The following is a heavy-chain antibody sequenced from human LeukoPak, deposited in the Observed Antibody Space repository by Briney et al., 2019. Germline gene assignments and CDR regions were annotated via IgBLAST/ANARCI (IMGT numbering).Heavy chain of an antibody. CDR1: SGSIGSYY. Sequence: PSETLSLTCTVSSGSIGSYYWSWIRQPPGKGLEWIGYIYYTGSTDYNPSLKSRVTILVDRSKNQFSLKLSSLTAADTAVYYCARYANPVGAKVVNAFDIWGQGTMVTVSS. CDR3: ARYANPVGAKVVNAFDI. CDR2: IYYTGST. D-gene: IGHD1-26*01. V-gene: IGHV4-59*01. J-gene: IGHJ3*02.